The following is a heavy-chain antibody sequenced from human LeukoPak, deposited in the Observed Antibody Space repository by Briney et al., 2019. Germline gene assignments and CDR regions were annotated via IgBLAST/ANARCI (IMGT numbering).Heavy chain of an antibody. CDR1: GDSISSYY. V-gene: IGHV4-59*01. CDR2: IYYSGST. J-gene: IGHJ4*02. CDR3: ARVNYYGSGRGRQYYFDY. Sequence: SGPTLVKPSETLSLTCTVSGDSISSYYWSWIRQPPGKGLEWIGYIYYSGSTNYNPSLKSRVTISVDTSKNQFSLKLSSVTAADTAVYYCARVNYYGSGRGRQYYFDYWGQGTLVTVSS. D-gene: IGHD3-10*01.